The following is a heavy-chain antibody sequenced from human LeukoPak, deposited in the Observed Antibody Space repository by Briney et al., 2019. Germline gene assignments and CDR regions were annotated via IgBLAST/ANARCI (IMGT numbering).Heavy chain of an antibody. D-gene: IGHD5-18*01. Sequence: SETLSLTCTVSGGSICSGSYYWSWIRQPAGKGLEWIGRIYTSGSTNYNPSLKSRVTISVDTSKNQFSLKLSSVTAADTAVYYCARDLIQLWLGGYYYYMDVWGKGTTVTVSS. J-gene: IGHJ6*03. CDR2: IYTSGST. CDR3: ARDLIQLWLGGYYYYMDV. CDR1: GGSICSGSYY. V-gene: IGHV4-61*02.